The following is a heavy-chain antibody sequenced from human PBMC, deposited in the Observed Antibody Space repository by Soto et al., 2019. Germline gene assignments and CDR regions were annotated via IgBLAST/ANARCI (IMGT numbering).Heavy chain of an antibody. CDR3: AKTSGSYYKYGMDV. V-gene: IGHV3-23*01. CDR2: ISVSGGST. CDR1: GFTFSSYA. D-gene: IGHD1-26*01. Sequence: EVQLLESGGGLVQPGGSLRLSCAASGFTFSSYAMSWVRQAPGKGMEWVSAISVSGGSTYYADSVKGRFTISRENSKNTLYLQMNSLRAEDTAVYYCAKTSGSYYKYGMDVWGQGTTVTVSS. J-gene: IGHJ6*02.